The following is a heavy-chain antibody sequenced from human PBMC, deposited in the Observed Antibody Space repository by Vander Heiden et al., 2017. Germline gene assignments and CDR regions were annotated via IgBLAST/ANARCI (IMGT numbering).Heavy chain of an antibody. CDR1: GFTFSSYA. J-gene: IGHJ5*02. D-gene: IGHD3-3*01. V-gene: IGHV3-30-3*01. CDR3: ARGQHHYELWSGPPCDP. CDR2: ISYDGSNE. Sequence: QVHLVESGGGVVQPGRSLRLSCAASGFTFSSYAMHWVRQAPGKGLEWVAVISYDGSNEYSADSVKGRFTVSRDNSKNTLYLQINSLRPEDTAVYYCARGQHHYELWSGPPCDPWGQGNLVTVSS.